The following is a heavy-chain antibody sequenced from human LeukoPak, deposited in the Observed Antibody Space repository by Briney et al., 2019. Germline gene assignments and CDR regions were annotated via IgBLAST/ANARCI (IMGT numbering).Heavy chain of an antibody. V-gene: IGHV3-74*01. Sequence: GGSLRLSSAAPGFTFSKYWMLWVRQAPGKGLESVSRINTDGTVTTYADSVKGRYTVSRDNADNTMFLQMNSVRDEDTAVYYCATKQWLAPPPDSWGQGTPVTVSS. CDR2: INTDGTVT. D-gene: IGHD6-19*01. J-gene: IGHJ4*02. CDR3: ATKQWLAPPPDS. CDR1: GFTFSKYW.